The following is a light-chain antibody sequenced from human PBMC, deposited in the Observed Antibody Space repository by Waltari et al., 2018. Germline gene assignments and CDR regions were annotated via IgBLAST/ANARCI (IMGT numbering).Light chain of an antibody. V-gene: IGLV3-1*01. J-gene: IGLJ3*02. CDR1: ILGNKY. Sequence: SDELTQPPSVSVSPGQTASITCSGDILGNKYASWYQQKPGQSPLLVIYQDINRPSGIPERFPGSKSGNTATLTISGTQAMDDADYYCQALGSNRWVFGGGTKLTVL. CDR2: QDI. CDR3: QALGSNRWV.